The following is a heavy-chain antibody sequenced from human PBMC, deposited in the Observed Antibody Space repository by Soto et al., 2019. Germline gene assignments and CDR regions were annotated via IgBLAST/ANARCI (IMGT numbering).Heavy chain of an antibody. D-gene: IGHD3-3*01. CDR1: GYSFANYD. J-gene: IGHJ3*02. CDR3: ANTYDFSSGYSYSRRDAFGI. CDR2: MNPNTGST. V-gene: IGHV1-8*02. Sequence: QVQLVQSGAEVKKPGASVKVSCKASGYSFANYDLNWVRQAPGQGLDWLGGMNPNTGSTGYAQKFQGRVTMTMNTSVNTAYMELSSLRSEDTAVYYCANTYDFSSGYSYSRRDAFGIWGQGTLVTVSS.